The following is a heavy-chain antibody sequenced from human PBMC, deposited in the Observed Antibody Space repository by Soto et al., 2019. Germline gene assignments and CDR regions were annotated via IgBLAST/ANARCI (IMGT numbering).Heavy chain of an antibody. CDR1: GDSISGDYY. Sequence: TVSLTCTVSGDSISGDYYWYWIRQAPGKGLEWIGYVYHTGSTYHNPSPKSRGSISVDTSNNQFSLKLSSVTAADTAVYFCARAHYDITRIRSDPSGQGTPVT. D-gene: IGHD3-22*01. V-gene: IGHV4-30-4*01. CDR2: VYHTGST. CDR3: ARAHYDITRIRSDP. J-gene: IGHJ5*02.